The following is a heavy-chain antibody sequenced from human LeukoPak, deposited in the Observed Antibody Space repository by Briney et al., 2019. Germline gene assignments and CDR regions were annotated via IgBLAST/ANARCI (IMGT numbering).Heavy chain of an antibody. CDR1: GESISTGGYY. CDR2: IYYSSGST. CDR3: ARVDYYTSGSYYNVKRMDV. D-gene: IGHD3-10*01. Sequence: SETLSLTCSVSGESISTGGYYWSWLRQLPGKGLEWIGNIYYSSGSTYYNPSLKSRVTISVDTSKNQLSLRVTSVTAADTAVYFCARVDYYTSGSYYNVKRMDVWGQGTTVTVSS. J-gene: IGHJ6*02. V-gene: IGHV4-31*03.